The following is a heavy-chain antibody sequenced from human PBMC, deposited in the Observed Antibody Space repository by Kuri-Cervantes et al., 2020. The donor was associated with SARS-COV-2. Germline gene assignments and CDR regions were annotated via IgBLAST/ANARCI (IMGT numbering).Heavy chain of an antibody. CDR1: GFTFSDYY. CDR2: ISSSGSTI. CDR3: ARDSITMVQGVTSDAFDI. V-gene: IGHV3-11*01. D-gene: IGHD3-10*01. J-gene: IGHJ3*02. Sequence: GGSLRLSCAASGFTFSDYYMNWVRQAPGKGLEWVSYISSSGSTIYYADSVKGRFTISRDNAKNSLYLQMNSLRAEDTAVYYCARDSITMVQGVTSDAFDIWGQGTMVTVSS.